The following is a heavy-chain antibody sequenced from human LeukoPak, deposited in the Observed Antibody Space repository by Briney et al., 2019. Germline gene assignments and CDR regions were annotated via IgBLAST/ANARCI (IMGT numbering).Heavy chain of an antibody. Sequence: TSETLSLTCAVSGGSISSSNWWSWVRQPPGKGLEWIGEIYHSGSTYYNPSLKSRVTISVDTSKNQFSLKLSSVTAADTAVYYCARASRGFDYWGQGTLVTVSS. CDR1: GGSISSSNW. CDR3: ARASRGFDY. CDR2: IYHSGST. D-gene: IGHD3-10*01. V-gene: IGHV4-4*02. J-gene: IGHJ4*02.